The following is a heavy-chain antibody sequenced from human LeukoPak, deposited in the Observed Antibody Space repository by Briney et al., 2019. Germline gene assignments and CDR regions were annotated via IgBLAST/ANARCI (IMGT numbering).Heavy chain of an antibody. D-gene: IGHD4-23*01. Sequence: RGSLRLSCAASGFTFTSYGISWVQQAPGQGLEWMGWISAYNGNTNYAQKLQGRVTMTTDTSTSTAYMELRSLRSDDTAVYYCARDHGGYGGKDPDYWGQGTLVTVSS. V-gene: IGHV1-18*01. CDR1: GFTFTSYG. CDR2: ISAYNGNT. CDR3: ARDHGGYGGKDPDY. J-gene: IGHJ4*02.